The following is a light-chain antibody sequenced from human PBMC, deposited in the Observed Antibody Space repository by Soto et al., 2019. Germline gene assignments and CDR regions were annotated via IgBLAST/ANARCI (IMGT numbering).Light chain of an antibody. V-gene: IGKV3-11*01. Sequence: EIVLTQSPATLSLSPGERATLSCRASQSVGSYLAWYQQKPDQAPRLLIYDASNRATGIPGRFSGSGSGTDFTLTINSLEPEDFALYHCQQRGSWPRTFGQGTKVDIK. J-gene: IGKJ1*01. CDR1: QSVGSY. CDR3: QQRGSWPRT. CDR2: DAS.